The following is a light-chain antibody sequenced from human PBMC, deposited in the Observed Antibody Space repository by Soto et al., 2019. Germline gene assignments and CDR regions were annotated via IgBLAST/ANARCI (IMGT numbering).Light chain of an antibody. Sequence: QSALTQPASVSGSPGQSITISCTGTSSDVGGYNYVSWYQQHPGKAPKLMISDVSNRPSGVSNRFSGSKSGNTASLTISGLQAEDEAHYFCSSYTSSSTLYFFGTGTKLTVL. CDR3: SSYTSSSTLYF. V-gene: IGLV2-14*01. CDR2: DVS. CDR1: SSDVGGYNY. J-gene: IGLJ1*01.